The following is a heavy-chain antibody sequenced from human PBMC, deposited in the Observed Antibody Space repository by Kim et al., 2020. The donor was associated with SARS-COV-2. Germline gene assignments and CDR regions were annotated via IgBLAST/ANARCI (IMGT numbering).Heavy chain of an antibody. V-gene: IGHV3-21*01. J-gene: IGHJ4*02. Sequence: GGSLRLSCAASGFTFSSYNMNWVCQAPGKGLEWVSCISGSSSHIYYADSVKGRLTISRDNAKNSLYLQINSLRVEDTAVYYCARAPLWNSGSRGYADFWGQGTLVTVSS. CDR1: GFTFSSYN. D-gene: IGHD3-22*01. CDR2: ISGSSSHI. CDR3: ARAPLWNSGSRGYADF.